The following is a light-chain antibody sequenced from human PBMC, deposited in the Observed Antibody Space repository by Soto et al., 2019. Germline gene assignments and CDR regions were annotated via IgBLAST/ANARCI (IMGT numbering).Light chain of an antibody. CDR3: SSYTSSNTLV. CDR2: EVS. V-gene: IGLV2-14*01. J-gene: IGLJ2*01. CDR1: SSDVGAYNY. Sequence: QSALTQPAYVSGSPGQSITISCTGTSSDVGAYNYVSWYQQHPGKAPKLMIFEVSDRPSGVSNRFSGSKSGNTASLTISGLQAEDEADYYCSSYTSSNTLVFGGGTKVTVL.